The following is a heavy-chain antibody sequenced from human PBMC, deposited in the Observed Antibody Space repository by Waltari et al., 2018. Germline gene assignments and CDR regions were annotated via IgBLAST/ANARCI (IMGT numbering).Heavy chain of an antibody. J-gene: IGHJ6*02. V-gene: IGHV3-64D*06. CDR1: GFTFSTHA. Sequence: EVQVVESGGGLVQPVGSLSLSCSASGFTFSTHAMHWARQVPGKGLEYVSGISQNGDGTHYADSVKGRFTISRDNSKNTLYLQMSSLRTEDTAVYYCVNDFWSDHSMGVWGQGTTVTVSS. D-gene: IGHD3-3*01. CDR2: ISQNGDGT. CDR3: VNDFWSDHSMGV.